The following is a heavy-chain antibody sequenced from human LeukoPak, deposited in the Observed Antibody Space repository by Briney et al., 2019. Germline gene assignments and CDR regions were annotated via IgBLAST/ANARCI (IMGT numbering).Heavy chain of an antibody. D-gene: IGHD4-23*01. J-gene: IGHJ5*02. CDR3: AREEYGGNLNGFDP. Sequence: SETLSLTCTVSGGSISSSSYYWGWIRQPPGKGLEWIGSIYYSGSTYYNPSLKSRVTISVDTSKNQFSLQLNSVTPEDTAVYYCAREEYGGNLNGFDPWGQGTLVTVSS. CDR2: IYYSGST. CDR1: GGSISSSSYY. V-gene: IGHV4-39*07.